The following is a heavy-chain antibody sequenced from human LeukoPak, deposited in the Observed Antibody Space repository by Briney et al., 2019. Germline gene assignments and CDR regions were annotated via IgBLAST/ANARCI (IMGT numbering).Heavy chain of an antibody. D-gene: IGHD3-22*01. CDR1: GGSISSYY. CDR2: IYTSGST. J-gene: IGHJ3*02. Sequence: SETLSLTCTVSGGSISSYYWSWIRQPAGKGLEWIGRIYTSGSTNYNPSPKSRVTMSVDTSKNQFSLKLSSVTAADTAVYYCASTNANYYDSSGYLDAFDIWGQGTMVTVSS. V-gene: IGHV4-4*07. CDR3: ASTNANYYDSSGYLDAFDI.